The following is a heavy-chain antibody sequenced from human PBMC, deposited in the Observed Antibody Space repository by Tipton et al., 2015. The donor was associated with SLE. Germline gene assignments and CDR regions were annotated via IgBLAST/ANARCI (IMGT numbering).Heavy chain of an antibody. CDR2: IYYSGST. Sequence: SCTVSGGSISSSSYYWGWIRQPPGKGLEWIGSIYYSGSTYYNPSLKSRVTISVDTSKNQFSLKLSSVTAADTAVYYCARLRVISYYFDYWGQGTLVTVSS. CDR3: ARLRVISYYFDY. D-gene: IGHD2-21*01. CDR1: GGSISSSSYY. J-gene: IGHJ4*02. V-gene: IGHV4-39*07.